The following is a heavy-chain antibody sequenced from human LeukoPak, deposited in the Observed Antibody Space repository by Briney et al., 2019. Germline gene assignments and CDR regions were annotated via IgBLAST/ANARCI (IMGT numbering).Heavy chain of an antibody. Sequence: GGSLRLSCAASGFTFHDYAMHWVRQAPGKGLEWVSGIGGSGTRTYYADSVKGRFTISRDNSKNTLYLQMNSLRDEDTAVYYCAKDSHWILFDDWGQGTLVTVSS. D-gene: IGHD2-2*03. CDR2: IGGSGTRT. J-gene: IGHJ4*02. V-gene: IGHV3-23*01. CDR1: GFTFHDYA. CDR3: AKDSHWILFDD.